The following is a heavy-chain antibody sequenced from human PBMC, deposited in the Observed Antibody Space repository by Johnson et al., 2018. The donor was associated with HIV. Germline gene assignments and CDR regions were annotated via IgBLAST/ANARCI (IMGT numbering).Heavy chain of an antibody. CDR2: LYSGGST. CDR3: AKGGLWFGEYHAFDI. J-gene: IGHJ3*02. D-gene: IGHD3-10*01. Sequence: EVQLVESGGGLVQSGGSLRLACVASGFIVGTKYMSWVRQAPGKGLEWVSVLYSGGSTYYADSVKGRFTISRDNSKNTLYLQMNSLRAEDTAVYYCAKGGLWFGEYHAFDIWGQGTMVTVSS. CDR1: GFIVGTKY. V-gene: IGHV3-66*01.